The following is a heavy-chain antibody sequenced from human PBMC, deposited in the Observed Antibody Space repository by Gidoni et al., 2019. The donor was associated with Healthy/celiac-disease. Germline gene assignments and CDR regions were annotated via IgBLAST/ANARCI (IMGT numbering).Heavy chain of an antibody. CDR1: GFTFSNAW. D-gene: IGHD3-9*01. J-gene: IGHJ6*02. V-gene: IGHV3-15*01. CDR2: IKSKTDGGTT. Sequence: EVQLVESGGGLVKPGGSLRLSCAASGFTFSNAWMSWVRQAPGQGLEWVGRIKSKTDGGTTDYAAPVKGRFTISRDDSKNTLYLQMNSLKTEDTAVYYCTTDRSVLRYFDWLLEPYYYYYGMDVWGQGTTVTVSS. CDR3: TTDRSVLRYFDWLLEPYYYYYGMDV.